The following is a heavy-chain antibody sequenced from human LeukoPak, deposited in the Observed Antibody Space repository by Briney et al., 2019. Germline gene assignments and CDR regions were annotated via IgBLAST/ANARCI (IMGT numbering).Heavy chain of an antibody. CDR3: AATPTSGSYTWLSIDY. D-gene: IGHD1-26*01. J-gene: IGHJ4*02. CDR2: IIPIFGTA. V-gene: IGHV1-69*06. Sequence: SVKVSCKASGGTFSSYAISWVRQAPGQGLEWMGGIIPIFGTANYAQKFQGRVTITADKSTSTAYMELSSLRSEDTAVYYCAATPTSGSYTWLSIDYWGQGTLVTVSS. CDR1: GGTFSSYA.